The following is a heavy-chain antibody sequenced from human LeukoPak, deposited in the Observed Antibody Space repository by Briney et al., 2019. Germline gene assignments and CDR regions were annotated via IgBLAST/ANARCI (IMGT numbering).Heavy chain of an antibody. D-gene: IGHD3-22*01. V-gene: IGHV4-34*01. CDR2: INHSGST. CDR1: GGSFSGYY. Sequence: PSETLSLTCAVYGGSFSGYYWSWIRQPPGKGLEWIGEINHSGSTNYNPSLKSRVTISVDTSKNQFSLKMSSVTAADTAVYYCASRIAARANTYYYDSSGYLDYWGQGTLVTVSS. J-gene: IGHJ4*02. CDR3: ASRIAARANTYYYDSSGYLDY.